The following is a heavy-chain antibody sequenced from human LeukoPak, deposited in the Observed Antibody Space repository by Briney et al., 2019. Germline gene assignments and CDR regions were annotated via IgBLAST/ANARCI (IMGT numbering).Heavy chain of an antibody. D-gene: IGHD5-18*01. CDR2: INPNNGDT. CDR1: GYTFTGHF. Sequence: ASVKVSCKAYGYTFTGHFLHWVRQAPGQGLEWMGRINPNNGDTNYAQNLQGRVTMTRDTSISTAYMELSRLRSDDTAVYFCARGPLYSYGIIDYGGQGTLVTVSS. CDR3: ARGPLYSYGIIDY. J-gene: IGHJ4*02. V-gene: IGHV1-2*06.